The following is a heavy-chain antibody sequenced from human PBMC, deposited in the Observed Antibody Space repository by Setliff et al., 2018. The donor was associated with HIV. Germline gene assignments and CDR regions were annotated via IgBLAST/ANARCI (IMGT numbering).Heavy chain of an antibody. CDR3: AKGAGFYGDYTFDY. V-gene: IGHV4-59*11. CDR1: GASITSHY. Sequence: SETLSLTCTVSGASITSHYWSWIRQSPGRELEWIGYIYSTGSTNYNPSLQSRVSISMDASKNKFSLKVTSVTSADTAVYYCAKGAGFYGDYTFDYCGQGNLVTVSS. CDR2: IYSTGST. J-gene: IGHJ4*02. D-gene: IGHD4-17*01.